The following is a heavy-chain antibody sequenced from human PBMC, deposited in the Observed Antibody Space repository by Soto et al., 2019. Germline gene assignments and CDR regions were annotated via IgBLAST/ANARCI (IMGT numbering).Heavy chain of an antibody. J-gene: IGHJ6*04. CDR3: PQPMSLAPFPAMHF. V-gene: IGHV5-51*01. CDR2: IYPGDSDDSET. Sequence: PGESLKISCTGSGYRFATYWIAWVRQRPGKGLEWMGIIYPGDSDDSETRYSPSFQGHITISADKSISTVYLQWNTLKASDTAMYYFPQPMSLAPFPAMHFWGNGTTVPVSS. CDR1: GYRFATYW.